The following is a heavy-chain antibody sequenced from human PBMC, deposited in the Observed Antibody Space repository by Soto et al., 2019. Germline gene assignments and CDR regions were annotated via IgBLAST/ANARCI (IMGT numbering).Heavy chain of an antibody. CDR1: GFSFSTYG. V-gene: IGHV3-30*18. D-gene: IGHD1-1*01. Sequence: QVHLVESGGGVVQPGRSLRLSCAASGFSFSTYGMHWVRQATGKGLEWVAFISNDGSNKYYADSVKGRFTSSRDNSKNTPYLQMNSLRAEDTAVYYCAKGFENDWAFYDWGQGTLVTVSS. CDR2: ISNDGSNK. J-gene: IGHJ4*02. CDR3: AKGFENDWAFYD.